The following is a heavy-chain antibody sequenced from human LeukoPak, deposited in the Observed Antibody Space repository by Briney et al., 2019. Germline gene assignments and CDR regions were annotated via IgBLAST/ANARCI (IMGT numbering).Heavy chain of an antibody. D-gene: IGHD3-22*01. CDR2: IYSGGST. Sequence: PGGSLSLSCAASGFTVSSNYMSWVRQAPGKGLEWVSVIYSGGSTYYADSVKGRFTISRDNSKNTLYLQMNSLRAEDTAVYYCARGNYYDSSGYYYGYYYYYMDVWGKGTTVTVSS. CDR3: ARGNYYDSSGYYYGYYYYYMDV. V-gene: IGHV3-53*01. J-gene: IGHJ6*03. CDR1: GFTVSSNY.